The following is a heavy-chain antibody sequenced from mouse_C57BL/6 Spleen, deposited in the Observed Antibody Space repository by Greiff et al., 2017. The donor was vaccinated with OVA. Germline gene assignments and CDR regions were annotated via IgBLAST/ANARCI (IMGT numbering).Heavy chain of an antibody. V-gene: IGHV1-80*01. J-gene: IGHJ4*01. CDR1: GYAFISYW. Sequence: QVQLQQSGAELVKPGASVKISCKASGYAFISYWMNWVKQRPGKGLEWMGQIYPGDGDTNYNGKFKGKATLTADKSSSTASIQLSSLTSEDSAVYFCARKRLLSYAMDYWGQGTSVTVS. CDR2: IYPGDGDT. CDR3: ARKRLLSYAMDY.